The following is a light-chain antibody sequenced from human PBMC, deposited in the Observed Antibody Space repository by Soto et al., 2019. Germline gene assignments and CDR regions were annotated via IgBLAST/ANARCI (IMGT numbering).Light chain of an antibody. J-gene: IGKJ4*01. Sequence: PKLLIYTASSLQGGVPLRFSGAGSRTDFSLTISGLQPEDVATYYCQHYDNLPLTFGGGTKVDIK. V-gene: IGKV1D-8*02. CDR2: TAS. CDR3: QHYDNLPLT.